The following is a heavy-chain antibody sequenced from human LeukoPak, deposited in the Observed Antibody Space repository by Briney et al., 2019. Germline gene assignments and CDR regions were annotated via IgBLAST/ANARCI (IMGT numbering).Heavy chain of an antibody. Sequence: SETLSLTCAVYGGSFSGYYWSWIRQPPGKGLEWIGEINHGGSTNYNPSLKSRVTISVDTSKNQFSLKLSSVTAADTAVYYCARGHQGGAAAGRGYYFDYWGQGTLVTVSS. CDR2: INHGGST. D-gene: IGHD6-13*01. J-gene: IGHJ4*02. CDR1: GGSFSGYY. CDR3: ARGHQGGAAAGRGYYFDY. V-gene: IGHV4-34*01.